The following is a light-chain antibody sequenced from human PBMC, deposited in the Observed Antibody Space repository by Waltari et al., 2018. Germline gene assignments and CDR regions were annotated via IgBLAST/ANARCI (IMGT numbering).Light chain of an antibody. CDR1: QGISSY. Sequence: DIQMTQSPSSLSASVGYTVTITCRASQGISSYLNWFQQKPGKAPKLLIYAATTLQSGVPSRFSGSGSGTEFTLTISSLQPEDFAAYYCLQHNSYPFTFGPGTKLDIK. V-gene: IGKV1-17*01. J-gene: IGKJ3*01. CDR3: LQHNSYPFT. CDR2: AAT.